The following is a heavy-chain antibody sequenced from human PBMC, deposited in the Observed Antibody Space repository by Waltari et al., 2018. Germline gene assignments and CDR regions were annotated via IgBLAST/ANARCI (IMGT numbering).Heavy chain of an antibody. CDR2: ISWNSGSI. CDR3: AKGAARPMNWYFDL. CDR1: GFTFDDYA. D-gene: IGHD6-6*01. Sequence: EVQLVESGGGLVQPGRSLRLSCAASGFTFDDYAMPWVRQAPGKGLGGVSGISWNSGSIGYADSVKGRFTISRDNAKNSLYLQMNSLRAEDMALYYCAKGAARPMNWYFDLWGRGTLVTVSS. V-gene: IGHV3-9*03. J-gene: IGHJ2*01.